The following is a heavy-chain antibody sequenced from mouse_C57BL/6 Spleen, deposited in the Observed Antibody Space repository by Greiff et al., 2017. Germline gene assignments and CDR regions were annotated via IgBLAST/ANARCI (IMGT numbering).Heavy chain of an antibody. CDR2: IDPEDGDT. D-gene: IGHD1-1*01. Sequence: EVMLVESGAELVRPGASVKLSCTASGFNIKDYYMHWVKQRPEQGLEWIGRIDPEDGDTEYAPKFQGKATMTADTSSNTAYLQLSSLTSEDTAVYYCTTLNYYGSSANYYAMDYWGQGTSVTVSS. CDR3: TTLNYYGSSANYYAMDY. J-gene: IGHJ4*01. CDR1: GFNIKDYY. V-gene: IGHV14-1*01.